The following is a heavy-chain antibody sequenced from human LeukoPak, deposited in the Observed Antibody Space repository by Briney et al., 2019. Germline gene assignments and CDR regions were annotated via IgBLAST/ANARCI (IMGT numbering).Heavy chain of an antibody. CDR1: GYTFTSYG. CDR3: ARGPLVGATHYFDY. Sequence: HRASVKVSCKASGYTFTSYGISWVRQAPGQGLEWMGWISAYNGNTNYAQKLQGGVTMTTDTSTSTAYMELRSLRSDDTAVYYCARGPLVGATHYFDYWGQGTLVTVSS. D-gene: IGHD1-26*01. CDR2: ISAYNGNT. J-gene: IGHJ4*02. V-gene: IGHV1-18*01.